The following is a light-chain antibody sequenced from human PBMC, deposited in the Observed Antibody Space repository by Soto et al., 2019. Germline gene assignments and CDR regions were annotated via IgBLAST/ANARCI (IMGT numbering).Light chain of an antibody. CDR2: GAS. J-gene: IGKJ3*01. CDR3: QQYGSSPPGFT. Sequence: EIVLTQAPGTLSLSPGERATLFCRARQSSTSSHLARYQQKPGQALRLLIYGASRRATGIPDRFSGSGSGTDFTLTISRLEPEDFAVYYCQQYGSSPPGFTFGPGTKVVI. V-gene: IGKV3-20*01. CDR1: QSSTSSH.